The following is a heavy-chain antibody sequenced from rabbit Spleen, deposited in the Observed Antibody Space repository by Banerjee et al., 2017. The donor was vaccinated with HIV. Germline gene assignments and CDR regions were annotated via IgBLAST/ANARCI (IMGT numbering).Heavy chain of an antibody. CDR1: GFSFSSGYY. J-gene: IGHJ6*01. V-gene: IGHV1S40*01. D-gene: IGHD1-1*01. Sequence: QSLEESGGGLVQPEGSLTLTCTASGFSFSSGYYMCWVRQAPGKGLEWIACIDIGSSGFTYFATWAKGRFTISKTSSTTVTLQMTRLTAADTATYFCARDTSTSFSSYGMDLWGQGTLVTVS. CDR2: IDIGSSGFT. CDR3: ARDTSTSFSSYGMDL.